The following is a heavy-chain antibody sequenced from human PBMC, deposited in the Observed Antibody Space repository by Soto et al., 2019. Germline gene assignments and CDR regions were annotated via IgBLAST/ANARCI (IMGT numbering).Heavy chain of an antibody. CDR2: IGVYANT. Sequence: PGGFLRLSCAASGFTFSSYDMNWVRQAPGKGLEWVSAIGVYANTYYADSVKGRFTISRDDSRNTVHLQLNSLRVDDTAVYYCAKESTVGSPGDYFDSWGQGTLVTVSS. D-gene: IGHD1-26*01. CDR3: AKESTVGSPGDYFDS. J-gene: IGHJ4*02. V-gene: IGHV3-23*01. CDR1: GFTFSSYD.